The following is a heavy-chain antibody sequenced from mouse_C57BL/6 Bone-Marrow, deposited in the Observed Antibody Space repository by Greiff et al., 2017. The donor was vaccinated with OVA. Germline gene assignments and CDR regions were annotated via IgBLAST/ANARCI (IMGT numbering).Heavy chain of an antibody. J-gene: IGHJ2*01. D-gene: IGHD1-1*01. Sequence: QVQLQQSGPELVKPGASVKISCKASGYAFSSSWMNWVKQRPGKGLEWIGRIYPGDGDTNYNGKFKGKATLTADKSSSTAYMQLSSLTSEDSAVYFCARSITTVVEGYFDYWGQGTTLTVSS. V-gene: IGHV1-82*01. CDR2: IYPGDGDT. CDR3: ARSITTVVEGYFDY. CDR1: GYAFSSSW.